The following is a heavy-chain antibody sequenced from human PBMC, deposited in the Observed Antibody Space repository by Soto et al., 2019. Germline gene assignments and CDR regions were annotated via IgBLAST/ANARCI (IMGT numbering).Heavy chain of an antibody. J-gene: IGHJ4*02. CDR1: GFNVCSYY. Sequence: GGSLSLSCAASGFNVCSYYMSWVRQAPGKGLEWVSVIYSAGSADFADSVKGRFTISRDNSKNTLYLQMSSLRAEDTAVYYCARVPSTSYHYFDYWGQGTLVTVS. CDR2: IYSAGSA. V-gene: IGHV3-66*01. D-gene: IGHD2-2*01. CDR3: ARVPSTSYHYFDY.